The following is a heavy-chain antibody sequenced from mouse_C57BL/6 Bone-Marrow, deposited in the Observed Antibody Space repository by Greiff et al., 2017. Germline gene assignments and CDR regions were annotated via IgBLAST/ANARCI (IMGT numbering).Heavy chain of an antibody. D-gene: IGHD1-1*01. V-gene: IGHV14-4*01. CDR1: GFNIKDDY. Sequence: VQLQQSGAELVRPGASVKLSCTASGFNIKDDYMHWVKQRPEQGLEWIGWIDPENGDTEYASKFQGKATITADTSSNTAYLQLSSLTSEDTAVYYCTTLGLLLFDSWGQGTTLTVSS. J-gene: IGHJ2*01. CDR3: TTLGLLLFDS. CDR2: IDPENGDT.